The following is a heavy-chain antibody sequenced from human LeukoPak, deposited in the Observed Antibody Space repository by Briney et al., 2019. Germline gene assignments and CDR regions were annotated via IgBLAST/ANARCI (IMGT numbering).Heavy chain of an antibody. CDR1: GFTFSSYS. D-gene: IGHD5-18*01. J-gene: IGHJ6*03. V-gene: IGHV3-21*01. CDR3: ARVVYSYGLVYMDV. Sequence: GGSLRLSCAASGFTFSSYSMNWVRQAPGKGLEWVSSISSSSSYIYYADSVEGRFTISRDNAKNSLYLQMNSLRAEDTAVYYCARVVYSYGLVYMDVWGEGTTVTVSS. CDR2: ISSSSSYI.